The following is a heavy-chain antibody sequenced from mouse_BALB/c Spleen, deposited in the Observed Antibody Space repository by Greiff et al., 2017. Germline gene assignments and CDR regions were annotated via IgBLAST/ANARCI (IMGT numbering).Heavy chain of an antibody. CDR3: ARSRDYDRDAWFAY. Sequence: EVKLMESGGGLVQPGGSRKLSCAASGFTFSSFGMHWVRQAPEKGLEWVAYISSGSSTIYYADTVKGRFTISRDNPKNTLFLQMTSLRSEDTAMYYCARSRDYDRDAWFAYWGQGTLVTVSA. CDR2: ISSGSSTI. J-gene: IGHJ3*01. D-gene: IGHD2-4*01. V-gene: IGHV5-17*02. CDR1: GFTFSSFG.